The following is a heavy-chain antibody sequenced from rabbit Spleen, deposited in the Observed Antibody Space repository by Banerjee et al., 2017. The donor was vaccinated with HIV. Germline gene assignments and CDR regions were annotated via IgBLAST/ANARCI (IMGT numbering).Heavy chain of an antibody. D-gene: IGHD7-1*01. V-gene: IGHV1S7*01. CDR1: GFTLSSYY. J-gene: IGHJ4*01. Sequence: QLEESGGGLVQPGGSLKLSCTASGFTLSSYYMNWVRQAPGKGLEWIGYIDPVFGSAYYASWVNGRFSISRENTQNTVYLQLKSLTVADTATYFCARGPPYAGYTTYGYVYFNLWGPGTLVTVS. CDR3: ARGPPYAGYTTYGYVYFNL. CDR2: IDPVFGSA.